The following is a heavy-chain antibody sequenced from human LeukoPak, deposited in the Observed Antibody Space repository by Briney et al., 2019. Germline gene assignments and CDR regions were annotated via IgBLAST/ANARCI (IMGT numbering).Heavy chain of an antibody. CDR2: TRNKANSYTT. Sequence: PGGSLRLSCAASGFTFSDHYMDWVRQAPGKGLECVGRTRNKANSYTTEYAASVKGRFTISRDDSKKSLYLQMNSLKTEDTAVYYCARESGLSAFDHWGQETLVTVSS. D-gene: IGHD2-15*01. CDR3: ARESGLSAFDH. V-gene: IGHV3-72*01. J-gene: IGHJ4*02. CDR1: GFTFSDHY.